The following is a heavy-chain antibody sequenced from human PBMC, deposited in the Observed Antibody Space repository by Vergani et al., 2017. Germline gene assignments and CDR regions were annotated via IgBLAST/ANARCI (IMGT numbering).Heavy chain of an antibody. Sequence: EVQLVESGGALVKPGGSLRLSCAASGFTFNTYTMNWVRQAPGKGLEWVSSISGGSNFIYYADSVKGRFTISRDNAKNSLYLQMNSLRAEYTAVYYCAREVTSLYYYYSMNVCGQGTTVTVS. CDR1: GFTFNTYT. J-gene: IGHJ6*02. CDR2: ISGGSNFI. V-gene: IGHV3-21*01. D-gene: IGHD4-23*01. CDR3: AREVTSLYYYYSMNV.